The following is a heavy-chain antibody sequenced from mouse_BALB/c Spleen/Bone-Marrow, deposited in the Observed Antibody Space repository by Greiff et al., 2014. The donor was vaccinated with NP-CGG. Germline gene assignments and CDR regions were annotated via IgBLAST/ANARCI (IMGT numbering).Heavy chain of an antibody. CDR1: GFTFTDYY. CDR2: IRNKANGYTT. D-gene: IGHD2-10*01. J-gene: IGHJ2*01. V-gene: IGHV7-3*02. CDR3: ARASYGNYFDY. Sequence: VQLKESGGGLVQPGGSLGLSCATSGFTFTDYYMSWVRQPPGKALEWLGFIRNKANGYTTEYSASVKGRFTISRDNSQSILYLQMNTLRTEDSATYYCARASYGNYFDYWGQGTTLTVSS.